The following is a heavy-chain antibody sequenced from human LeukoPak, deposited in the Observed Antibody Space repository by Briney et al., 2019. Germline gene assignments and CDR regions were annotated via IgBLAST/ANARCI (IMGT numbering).Heavy chain of an antibody. D-gene: IGHD6-19*01. Sequence: KPWETLSLTCTVSGGSISIFYWSWIRQPPGKGLEWIGDIYYSGTTNYNPSLKSRLTISLDTSKNQFSLRLTSVTAADTAVYYCARIDAVAATPTSFDYWGQGTLVTVSS. CDR1: GGSISIFY. V-gene: IGHV4-59*01. J-gene: IGHJ4*02. CDR2: IYYSGTT. CDR3: ARIDAVAATPTSFDY.